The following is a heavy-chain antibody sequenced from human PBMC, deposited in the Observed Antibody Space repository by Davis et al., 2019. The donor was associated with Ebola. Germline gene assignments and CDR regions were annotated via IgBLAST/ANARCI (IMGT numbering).Heavy chain of an antibody. Sequence: GESLKISCAASGFTFSDYWMHWVRQAPGKGLEWVSVIQSGGGTYYADSVKGRFTISRDNSKNTLYLQMNSLRVEDTAVYYCARDLSWAGYFDDWGQGTLVTVSS. CDR1: GFTFSDYW. V-gene: IGHV3-66*02. J-gene: IGHJ4*02. CDR3: ARDLSWAGYFDD. CDR2: IQSGGGT. D-gene: IGHD6-13*01.